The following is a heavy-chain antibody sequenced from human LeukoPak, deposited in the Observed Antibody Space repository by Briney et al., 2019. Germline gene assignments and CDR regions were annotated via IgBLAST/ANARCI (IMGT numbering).Heavy chain of an antibody. CDR3: ARGNRMTTTPNPLGY. CDR1: GGSITSSGYY. J-gene: IGHJ4*02. Sequence: SQTLSLTCNISGGSITSSGYYWSWIRQPPGKGLEWIGEINHSGSTNYNPSLKSRVTISVDTSKNQFSPKLSSVTAADTAVYYCARGNRMTTTPNPLGYWGQGTLVTVSS. CDR2: INHSGST. V-gene: IGHV4-39*07. D-gene: IGHD4-17*01.